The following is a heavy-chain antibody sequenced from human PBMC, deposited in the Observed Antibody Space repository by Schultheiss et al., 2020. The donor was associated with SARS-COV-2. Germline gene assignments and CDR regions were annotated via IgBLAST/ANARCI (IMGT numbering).Heavy chain of an antibody. V-gene: IGHV3-74*01. CDR3: ASDILVVPAARGGMDV. J-gene: IGHJ6*02. CDR2: INSDGSST. D-gene: IGHD2-2*01. Sequence: GGSLRLSCAASGFTFSSYWMHWVRQAPGKGLVWVSRINSDGSSTSYADSVKGRFTISRDNAKNTLYLQMNSLRAEDTAVYYCASDILVVPAARGGMDVWGQGTTVTVSS. CDR1: GFTFSSYW.